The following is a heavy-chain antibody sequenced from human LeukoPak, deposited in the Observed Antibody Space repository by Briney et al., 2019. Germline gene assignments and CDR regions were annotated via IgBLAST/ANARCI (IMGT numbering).Heavy chain of an antibody. J-gene: IGHJ4*02. V-gene: IGHV4-4*09. Sequence: SETLSLTCSVSGGSLTNYYWGWIRQPPGKGLEFIGYIHSDGTTNYDSSLQSRVAISLDTSKIQFSLRLYSVTAADTALYFCARLNFRGGEALHFDSWGQGTLVTVSS. CDR1: GGSLTNYY. D-gene: IGHD3-16*01. CDR3: ARLNFRGGEALHFDS. CDR2: IHSDGTT.